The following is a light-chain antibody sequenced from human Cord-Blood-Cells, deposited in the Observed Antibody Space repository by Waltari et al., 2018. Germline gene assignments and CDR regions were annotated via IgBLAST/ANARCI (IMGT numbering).Light chain of an antibody. V-gene: IGLV2-14*01. CDR1: SSDVGGYNY. J-gene: IGLJ3*02. CDR2: DVS. Sequence: QSALTQPASVSGSPGQSITISCTGTSSDVGGYNYVSWYQQHPGKAPKLMIYDVSKRPSGVSNRLSGSKSGHTASLTVSGLQAEDEADYYCSSYTGSSTWVFGGGTKLTVL. CDR3: SSYTGSSTWV.